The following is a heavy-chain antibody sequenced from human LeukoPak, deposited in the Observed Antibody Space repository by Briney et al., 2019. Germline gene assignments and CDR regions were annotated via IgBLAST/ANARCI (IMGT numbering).Heavy chain of an antibody. Sequence: SETLSLTCTVSGYSISSGYYWGWIRQPPGKGLEWIGSIYHSGSTYYNPSLNNRVTISVDTSKNQFSLKLSSATAEDTAVYYCARARITMIVVVIFDYWGQGTLVTVSS. CDR2: IYHSGST. J-gene: IGHJ4*02. CDR1: GYSISSGYY. D-gene: IGHD3-22*01. CDR3: ARARITMIVVVIFDY. V-gene: IGHV4-38-2*02.